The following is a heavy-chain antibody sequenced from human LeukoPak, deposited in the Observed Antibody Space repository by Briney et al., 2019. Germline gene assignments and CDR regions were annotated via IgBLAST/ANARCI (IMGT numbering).Heavy chain of an antibody. CDR3: TVSKGYP. V-gene: IGHV3-15*01. J-gene: IGHJ5*02. CDR1: GFTLSNAW. D-gene: IGHD2/OR15-2a*01. CDR2: IKSKSDGGTT. Sequence: GSLRLVLSASGFTLSNAWIGWVRQAPGKGLEWVGRIKSKSDGGTTDYAAPVKGRFTISRDDSENILYLQMNSLKTEDTAVYYCTVSKGYPWGQGDLVTVSS.